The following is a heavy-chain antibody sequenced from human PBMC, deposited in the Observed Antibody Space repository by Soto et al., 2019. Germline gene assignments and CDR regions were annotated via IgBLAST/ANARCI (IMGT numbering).Heavy chain of an antibody. J-gene: IGHJ3*02. CDR2: TYYRSKWYN. CDR3: ARVRRDLRQQLSTGAGAFDI. Sequence: QTLSLTCAISGDSVSSNSAAWNWVRQSPSRGLEWLGRTYYRSKWYNDYAVSVKSRITINPDTSKNQFSLQLNSVTPEDTAVYYCARVRRDLRQQLSTGAGAFDIWGQGTRVTVS. CDR1: GDSVSSNSAA. V-gene: IGHV6-1*01. D-gene: IGHD6-13*01.